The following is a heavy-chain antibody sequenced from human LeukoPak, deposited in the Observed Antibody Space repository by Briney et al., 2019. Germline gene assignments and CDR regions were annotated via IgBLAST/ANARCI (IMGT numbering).Heavy chain of an antibody. V-gene: IGHV5-51*01. CDR2: IYPGDSDT. CDR3: ARLSSSVYYSFDY. J-gene: IGHJ4*02. Sequence: GESPTISCKGSGYSFTSHWIGWVRQTPGKGLEWMGIIYPGDSDTRYSPSFQGQVTISADKSTSTAYLQWSSLKASDTAMYYCARLSSSVYYSFDYWGQGTLVTVSS. D-gene: IGHD3-22*01. CDR1: GYSFTSHW.